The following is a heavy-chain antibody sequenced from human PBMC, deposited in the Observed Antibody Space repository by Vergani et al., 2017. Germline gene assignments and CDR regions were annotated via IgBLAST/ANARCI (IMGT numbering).Heavy chain of an antibody. V-gene: IGHV3-21*01. CDR1: GFTFSSYS. CDR3: ARGLTGYSSGWYDY. CDR2: ISSSSSTI. D-gene: IGHD6-19*01. Sequence: EVQLVESGGGLVKPGGSLRLSCAASGFTFSSYSMNWVRQAPGKGLEWVSSISSSSSTIYYADSVKGRFTISRDNAKNSLYLQMNSLRAEDTAVYYCARGLTGYSSGWYDYWGQGTLVTVSS. J-gene: IGHJ4*02.